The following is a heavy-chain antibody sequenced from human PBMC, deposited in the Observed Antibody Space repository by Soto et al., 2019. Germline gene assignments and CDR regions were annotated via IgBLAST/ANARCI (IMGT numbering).Heavy chain of an antibody. CDR3: ARDEEATITSYYYYYMDV. D-gene: IGHD5-12*01. J-gene: IGHJ6*03. CDR2: IIPILGIA. CDR1: GGTFSSYT. Sequence: QVQLVQSGAEVKKPGSSVKVSCKASGGTFSSYTISWVRQAPGQGLEWMGRIIPILGIASYAQKFQGRVTITADKSTSTAYMELSSLRSEDTAVYYCARDEEATITSYYYYYMDVWGKGTTVTVSS. V-gene: IGHV1-69*08.